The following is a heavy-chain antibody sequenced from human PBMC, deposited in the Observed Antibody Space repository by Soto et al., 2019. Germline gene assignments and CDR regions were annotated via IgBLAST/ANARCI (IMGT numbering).Heavy chain of an antibody. CDR3: ARNRSGWAFDY. J-gene: IGHJ4*02. CDR2: IWYDGSNK. D-gene: IGHD6-19*01. Sequence: QVQLVESGGGVVQPGRSLRLSCAASGFSFSSYDMRWVRQSPGKGLEWVAVIWYDGSNKYYADSVKGRFTISRDHSKNTLYLQMNSLRAEDTAVYHCARNRSGWAFDYWGQGTLVTVSS. V-gene: IGHV3-33*01. CDR1: GFSFSSYD.